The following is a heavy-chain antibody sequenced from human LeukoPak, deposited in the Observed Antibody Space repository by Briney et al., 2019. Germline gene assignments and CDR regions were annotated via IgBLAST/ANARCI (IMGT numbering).Heavy chain of an antibody. CDR1: GGSISSSSYY. D-gene: IGHD3-10*01. J-gene: IGHJ3*02. Sequence: PSETLSLTCTVSGGSISSSSYYWGWIRQPPGKGLEWIGSIYHSGSTYYNPSLKSRVTISVDTSKNQFSLKLSSVTAADTAVYYCARGDRPRELPPRIIKKNPFEIWGKGTMVTVSS. CDR3: ARGDRPRELPPRIIKKNPFEI. CDR2: IYHSGST. V-gene: IGHV4-39*07.